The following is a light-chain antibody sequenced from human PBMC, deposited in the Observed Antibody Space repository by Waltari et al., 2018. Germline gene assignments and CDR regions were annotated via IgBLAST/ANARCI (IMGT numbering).Light chain of an antibody. Sequence: DIQRTQSPFSLSASVGDRVIITCRASQSSSSYLNWYQQKPRKAPKLLIYAASSLQSGVPSRFSGSGSGTDFTLTISSLQPEDFATYYCQQSYSTPYTFGQGTKLEIK. V-gene: IGKV1-39*01. CDR1: QSSSSY. CDR2: AAS. J-gene: IGKJ2*01. CDR3: QQSYSTPYT.